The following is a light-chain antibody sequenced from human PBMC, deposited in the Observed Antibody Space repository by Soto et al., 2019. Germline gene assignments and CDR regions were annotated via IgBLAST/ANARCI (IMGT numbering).Light chain of an antibody. J-gene: IGKJ4*01. Sequence: EIVLTQSPATLSSFPGDRATLSCRASQTVSSSLAWYQQKPGQAPRLLIYEASNRATGIPARFSGSGSGADFTLTISSLEPEDFALYYCQQHINWPLTFGGGTKVDIK. CDR3: QQHINWPLT. CDR1: QTVSSS. V-gene: IGKV3-11*01. CDR2: EAS.